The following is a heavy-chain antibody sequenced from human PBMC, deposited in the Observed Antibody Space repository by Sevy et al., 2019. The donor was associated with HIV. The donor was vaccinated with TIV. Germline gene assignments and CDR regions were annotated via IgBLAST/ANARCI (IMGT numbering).Heavy chain of an antibody. CDR3: ARESRWFFFHFDY. CDR1: GDSVSTYSAA. CDR2: TYYKSKWYN. V-gene: IGHV6-1*01. D-gene: IGHD3-10*01. J-gene: IGHJ4*02. Sequence: SQTLSLTCAISGDSVSTYSAAWNWIRQSPSRGLEWLGRTYYKSKWYNDYALSVKSRININPDTPKNQISLQLNSVTPEDTAVYYCARESRWFFFHFDYWGQGTLVTVSS.